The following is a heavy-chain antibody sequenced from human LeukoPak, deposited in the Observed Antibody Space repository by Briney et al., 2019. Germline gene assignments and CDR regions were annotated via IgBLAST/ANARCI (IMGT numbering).Heavy chain of an antibody. Sequence: GSVKVSCKASGYTFTGYYIHWVRQAPGQRLEWMGWINPNNGDTNYAQKFQDRITMTGDTSITTAYMELSRLRSDDTAVYYCARVGSSGYSHPLYWGQGTLATVSS. CDR1: GYTFTGYY. CDR3: ARVGSSGYSHPLY. CDR2: INPNNGDT. D-gene: IGHD3-22*01. V-gene: IGHV1-2*02. J-gene: IGHJ4*02.